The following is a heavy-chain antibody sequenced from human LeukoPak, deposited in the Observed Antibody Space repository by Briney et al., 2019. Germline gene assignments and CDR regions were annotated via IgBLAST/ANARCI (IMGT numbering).Heavy chain of an antibody. Sequence: PSETLSLTCTVSGGSISSYYWSWIRQPPGKGLEWIGYIYYSGSTNYNPSLKSRGTISVDTSKKQFSLKLSSVTDADTAVYYCASDLRRGDWFHPWGQGTLVTVPS. CDR2: IYYSGST. CDR3: ASDLRRGDWFHP. J-gene: IGHJ5*02. CDR1: GGSISSYY. V-gene: IGHV4-59*01. D-gene: IGHD3-16*01.